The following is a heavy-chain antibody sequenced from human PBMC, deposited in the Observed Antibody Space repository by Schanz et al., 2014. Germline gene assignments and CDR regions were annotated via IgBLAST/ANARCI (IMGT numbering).Heavy chain of an antibody. Sequence: QVQLQESGPGLVKPSDTLSLTCAVSGYSINTSDWWGWIRQPPGKGLEWIGYIYYSGSTYHNPSLKSRATMSVDTSKNQFSLKLRSVTAVDTAVYYCASKGLTTDAFDIWGQGTMVTVSS. D-gene: IGHD2-8*01. J-gene: IGHJ3*02. CDR1: GYSINTSDW. CDR2: IYYSGST. V-gene: IGHV4-28*07. CDR3: ASKGLTTDAFDI.